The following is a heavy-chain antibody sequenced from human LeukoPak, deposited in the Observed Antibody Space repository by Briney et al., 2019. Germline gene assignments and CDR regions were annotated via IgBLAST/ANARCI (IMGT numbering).Heavy chain of an antibody. Sequence: GWSLRLSCAASGFTFSSYGVHGVRQAPGKGRGWAAVISYDVCKKYYAVSVKRRFTITRENSKNRLYPQMNSLRAEDTAVYYCAKYSSSSNYYYGMYVWGQGTTVTVSS. CDR2: ISYDVCKK. J-gene: IGHJ6*02. D-gene: IGHD6-6*01. CDR1: GFTFSSYG. CDR3: AKYSSSSNYYYGMYV. V-gene: IGHV3-30*18.